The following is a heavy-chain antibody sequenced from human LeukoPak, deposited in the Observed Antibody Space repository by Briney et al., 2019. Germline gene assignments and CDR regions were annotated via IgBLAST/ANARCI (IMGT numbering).Heavy chain of an antibody. J-gene: IGHJ4*02. Sequence: SETLSLTCTVSGGSISSYYWSWLRQPPGKGLEWIAYISDIGSINYNPSLKSRVTISLDTSKNQISLKLSSVTAADTAVYYCAGHHPRNTVDFWGQGTLVTVSS. CDR1: GGSISSYY. V-gene: IGHV4-59*08. CDR3: AGHHPRNTVDF. CDR2: ISDIGSI. D-gene: IGHD2/OR15-2a*01.